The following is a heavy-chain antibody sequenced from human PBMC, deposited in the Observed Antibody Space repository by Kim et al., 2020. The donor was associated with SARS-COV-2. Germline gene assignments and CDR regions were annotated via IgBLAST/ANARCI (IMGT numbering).Heavy chain of an antibody. CDR2: IIPIFGTA. Sequence: SVKVSCKASGGTFSSYAISWVRQAPGQGLEWMGGIIPIFGTANYAQKFQGRVTITADESTSTAYMELSSLRSEDTAVYYCARSTSSYYYDSSGYYYYWGQGTLVTVSS. CDR1: GGTFSSYA. V-gene: IGHV1-69*13. CDR3: ARSTSSYYYDSSGYYYY. D-gene: IGHD3-22*01. J-gene: IGHJ4*02.